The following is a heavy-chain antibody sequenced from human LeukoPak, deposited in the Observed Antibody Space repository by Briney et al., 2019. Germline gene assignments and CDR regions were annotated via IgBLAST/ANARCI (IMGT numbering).Heavy chain of an antibody. CDR3: AKDFVRYNIQFDY. Sequence: GGSLRLSCAASGFTVSSNYMSWVRQAPGKGLMWVSRINSGGGAGTYYADSVRGRFTISRDNSKNTLYLQMNSLRAEDTALYYCAKDFVRYNIQFDYWGQGALVTVSS. CDR2: INSGGGAGT. V-gene: IGHV3-53*01. CDR1: GFTVSSNY. D-gene: IGHD1-1*01. J-gene: IGHJ4*02.